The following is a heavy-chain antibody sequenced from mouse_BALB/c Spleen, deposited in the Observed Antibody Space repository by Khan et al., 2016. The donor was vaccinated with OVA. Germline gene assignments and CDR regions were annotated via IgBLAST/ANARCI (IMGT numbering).Heavy chain of an antibody. V-gene: IGHV1S136*01. D-gene: IGHD1-1*01. CDR2: IYPFNDDT. J-gene: IGHJ3*01. CDR1: GYTFTSYV. CDR3: APVGNYYVSFAY. Sequence: VQLQQSGPELVKPGASVKMSCKASGYTFTSYVIHWVKQKPGLGLEWIGYIYPFNDDTKYNEKFKGKATLTSDKSSSTASMELSSLTSEDSAVYYCAPVGNYYVSFAYWGQGALVTVSA.